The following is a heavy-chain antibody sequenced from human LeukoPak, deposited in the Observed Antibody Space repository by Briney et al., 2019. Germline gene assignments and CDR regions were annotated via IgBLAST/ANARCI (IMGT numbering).Heavy chain of an antibody. CDR2: IKQDGSEK. J-gene: IGHJ4*02. V-gene: IGHV3-7*04. D-gene: IGHD3-10*01. Sequence: PGGSLRLSCAASGFTFSNAWMSWVRQAPGKGLEWVANIKQDGSEKYYVDSVKGRFTISRDNAKNSLYLQMNSLRAEDTAVYYCARDPYYYGSGRGDYYFDYWGQGTLVTVSS. CDR1: GFTFSNAW. CDR3: ARDPYYYGSGRGDYYFDY.